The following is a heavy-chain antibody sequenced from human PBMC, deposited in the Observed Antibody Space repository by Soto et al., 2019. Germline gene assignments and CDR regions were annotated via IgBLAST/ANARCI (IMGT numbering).Heavy chain of an antibody. J-gene: IGHJ4*02. CDR2: IYHGGSS. CDR1: GGSISSGGYA. CDR3: ARQIGIVAPYLDY. V-gene: IGHV4-30-2*01. Sequence: SETLSLTCGVSGGSISSGGYAWSWVRQPPGKGLEWIGYIYHGGSSGYNPSLKSRVTISMDRSRNHFSLKLNSVTAADTAVYYCARQIGIVAPYLDYWGRGTLVTVSS. D-gene: IGHD5-12*01.